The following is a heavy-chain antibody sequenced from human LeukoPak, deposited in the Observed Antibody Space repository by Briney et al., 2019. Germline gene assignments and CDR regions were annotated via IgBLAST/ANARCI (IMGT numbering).Heavy chain of an antibody. Sequence: GGSLRLSCAASGVTFSSYAMHWVRQAPGKGLEWVAVISYDGSNKYYADSVKGRFTISRDNSKNTLYLQMNSLRAEDTAVYYCARSPGDYYGMDVWGQGTTVTVSS. CDR1: GVTFSSYA. V-gene: IGHV3-30*04. CDR2: ISYDGSNK. CDR3: ARSPGDYYGMDV. J-gene: IGHJ6*02. D-gene: IGHD4-17*01.